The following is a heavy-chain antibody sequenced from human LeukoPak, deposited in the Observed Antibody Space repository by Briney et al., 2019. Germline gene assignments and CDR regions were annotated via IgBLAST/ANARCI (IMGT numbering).Heavy chain of an antibody. CDR1: GFNFSNYG. D-gene: IGHD3-10*01. CDR2: IWYDGSNK. Sequence: GGSLRLSCTASGFNFSNYGMHWVRQAPGKGLEWVAVIWYDGSNKYYVDSVKGRFTISRDNSKNTLHLQMNSLRAEDTAVYYCAKATSGSFDYWGQGTLVTVSS. J-gene: IGHJ4*02. CDR3: AKATSGSFDY. V-gene: IGHV3-33*06.